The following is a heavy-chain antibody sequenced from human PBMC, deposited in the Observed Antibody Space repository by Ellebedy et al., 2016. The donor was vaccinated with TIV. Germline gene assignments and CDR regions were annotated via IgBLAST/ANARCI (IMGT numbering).Heavy chain of an antibody. CDR2: MTSDTKTI. Sequence: GESLNISCAASGFTFSVYSMNWVRQAPGNGLEWISYMTSDTKTIYYADSVKVRFTISRYNARNSVSLQMGRLRDYDTAVYYCARSVEWYFDLWGRGTLVTVSS. J-gene: IGHJ2*01. CDR1: GFTFSVYS. V-gene: IGHV3-48*02. CDR3: ARSVEWYFDL.